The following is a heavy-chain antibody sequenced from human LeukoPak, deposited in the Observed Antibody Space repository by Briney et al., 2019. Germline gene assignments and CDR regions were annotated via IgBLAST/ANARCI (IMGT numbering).Heavy chain of an antibody. J-gene: IGHJ4*02. V-gene: IGHV3-53*01. CDR1: GFTVSINY. Sequence: GGPLRLSCAASGFTVSINYMSWVRQAPGKGLEWVSVIYSGGSTYYADSVKGRFTISRHNSKNTLYLQMNSLRAEDTAVYYCARDLIAAAGLCFDYWGQGTLVTVSS. CDR2: IYSGGST. CDR3: ARDLIAAAGLCFDY. D-gene: IGHD6-13*01.